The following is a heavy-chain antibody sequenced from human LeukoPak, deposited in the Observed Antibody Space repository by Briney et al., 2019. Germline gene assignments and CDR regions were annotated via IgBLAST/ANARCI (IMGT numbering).Heavy chain of an antibody. V-gene: IGHV1-2*02. CDR3: ARAKANWGSGDY. D-gene: IGHD7-27*01. Sequence: ASVKVSCKASEYTFTDYYVHWVRQAPGQGLEWMGWINPNTGGANYAQKFQGRVTMTRDTSISTGYLDLSGLRSDDTAVDYCARAKANWGSGDYWGQGTLVTVSS. CDR2: INPNTGGA. J-gene: IGHJ4*02. CDR1: EYTFTDYY.